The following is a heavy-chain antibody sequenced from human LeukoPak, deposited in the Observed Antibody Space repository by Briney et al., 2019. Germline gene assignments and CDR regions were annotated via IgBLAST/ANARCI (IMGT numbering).Heavy chain of an antibody. CDR2: IIPIFGTA. CDR1: GGTFSSYA. J-gene: IGHJ5*02. D-gene: IGHD6-13*01. CDR3: ARERIAAAGKEWFDP. V-gene: IGHV1-69*13. Sequence: GASVKVSCKASGGTFSSYAISWVRQAPGQGLEWMRGIIPIFGTANYAQKFQGRVTITADESTSTAYMELSSLRSEDTAVYYCARERIAAAGKEWFDPWGQGTLVTVSS.